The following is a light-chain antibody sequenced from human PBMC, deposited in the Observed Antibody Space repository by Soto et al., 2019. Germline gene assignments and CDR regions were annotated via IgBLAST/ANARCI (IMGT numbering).Light chain of an antibody. J-gene: IGLJ1*01. Sequence: QSVLTQPPSVSGAPGQRVIISCTGSNSNIGAGYEVHWFQQLPGTAPKLLIYGNINRPSGVPDRFSGSKSGTSASLAITGLQTEDEADYYCQSYDSSLSVLYVFGTGTKVTVL. CDR2: GNI. CDR3: QSYDSSLSVLYV. CDR1: NSNIGAGYE. V-gene: IGLV1-40*01.